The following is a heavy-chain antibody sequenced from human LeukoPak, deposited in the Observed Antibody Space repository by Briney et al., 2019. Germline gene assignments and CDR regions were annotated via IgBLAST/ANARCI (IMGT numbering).Heavy chain of an antibody. CDR1: GYTFTGYY. V-gene: IGHV1-2*02. Sequence: ASVKVSCKASGYTFTGYYMHWVRQAPGQGLEWMGWINPNSGGTNYAQKFQGRVTMTRDTSISTAYMELSRLRSDDTAVYYCARGPLGSGWYVADWYFGLWGRGALVTVSS. CDR3: ARGPLGSGWYVADWYFGL. J-gene: IGHJ2*01. D-gene: IGHD6-19*01. CDR2: INPNSGGT.